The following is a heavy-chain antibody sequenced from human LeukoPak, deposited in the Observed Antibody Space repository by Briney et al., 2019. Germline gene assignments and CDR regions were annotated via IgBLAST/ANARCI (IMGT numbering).Heavy chain of an antibody. CDR3: ARIFWSGYLYYYYYMDV. D-gene: IGHD3-3*01. Sequence: PSETLSLTCAVSGGSFSGYYWSWIRQPPGKGLEWIGEINHSGSTYYNPSLKSRVTISVDTSKNQFSLKLSSVTAADTAVYYCARIFWSGYLYYYYYMDVWGKGTTVTVSS. V-gene: IGHV4-34*01. J-gene: IGHJ6*03. CDR1: GGSFSGYY. CDR2: INHSGST.